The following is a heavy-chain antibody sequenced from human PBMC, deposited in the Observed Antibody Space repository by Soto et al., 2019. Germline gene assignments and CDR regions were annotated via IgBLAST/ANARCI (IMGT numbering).Heavy chain of an antibody. CDR1: GFTFSSYG. Sequence: QVQLVESGGGVVQPGRSLRLSCAASGFTFSSYGMHWVRQAPGKGLEWVAVIWYDGSNKYYADSVKGRFTISRDNSKNTLYLQMNSLRAEDTAVYYCARDQTEIAAAGTWLYYYGMDVWGQGTTVTVSS. J-gene: IGHJ6*02. CDR3: ARDQTEIAAAGTWLYYYGMDV. V-gene: IGHV3-33*01. CDR2: IWYDGSNK. D-gene: IGHD6-13*01.